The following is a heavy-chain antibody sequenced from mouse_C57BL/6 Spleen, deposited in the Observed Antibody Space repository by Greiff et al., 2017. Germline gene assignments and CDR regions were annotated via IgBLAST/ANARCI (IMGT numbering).Heavy chain of an antibody. CDR3: ASPINYGYFDV. J-gene: IGHJ1*03. Sequence: VQRVESGPGLVQPSQSLSITCTVSGFSLTSYGVHWVRQSPGKGLEWLGVIWSGGSTDYNAAFIARLSIRKDNSKSQVFFKRNSLQADDTAIYYSASPINYGYFDVWGTGTTVTVSS. D-gene: IGHD1-1*01. CDR1: GFSLTSYG. V-gene: IGHV2-2*01. CDR2: IWSGGST.